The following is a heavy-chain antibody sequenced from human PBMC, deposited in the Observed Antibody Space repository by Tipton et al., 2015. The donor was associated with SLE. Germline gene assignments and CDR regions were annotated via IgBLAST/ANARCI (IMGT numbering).Heavy chain of an antibody. J-gene: IGHJ6*02. CDR2: IYYSGST. CDR1: GGSISSYY. CDR3: ARATGYSGMDV. V-gene: IGHV4-59*01. Sequence: TLSLTCTASGGSISSYYWSWIRQPPGKGLEWIGYIYYSGSTNYNPSLKSRVTISIDTSKNQFSLKLSSVTAADTAVYYCARATGYSGMDVWGQGTTVTVSS.